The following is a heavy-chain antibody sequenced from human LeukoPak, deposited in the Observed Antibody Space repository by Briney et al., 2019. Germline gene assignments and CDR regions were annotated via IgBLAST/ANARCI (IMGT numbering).Heavy chain of an antibody. V-gene: IGHV4-59*11. CDR3: ARSYYGMTTP. CDR1: GGSISSHY. D-gene: IGHD2/OR15-2a*01. CDR2: IYYSGST. Sequence: SETLSLTCTVSGGSISSHYWSWIRQPPGKGLEWIGYIYYSGSTNYNPSLKSRVTISVHTSKNQFSLKLSSVTAADTAVYYCARSYYGMTTPWGQGTLVTVSS. J-gene: IGHJ5*02.